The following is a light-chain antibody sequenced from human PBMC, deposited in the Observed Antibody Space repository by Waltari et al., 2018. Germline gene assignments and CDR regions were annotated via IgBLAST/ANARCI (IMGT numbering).Light chain of an antibody. CDR3: QVWDSSSDHYV. J-gene: IGLJ1*01. Sequence: SYVLTQPPSVPVAPGETARITCGGNNIGSKRANWYQQRPGQAPVLVIHDDTDRPSGIPERFAASNSGHTATLTISRVEVADEADYYCQVWDSSSDHYVFGKGTKVSVL. CDR2: DDT. CDR1: NIGSKR. V-gene: IGLV3-21*01.